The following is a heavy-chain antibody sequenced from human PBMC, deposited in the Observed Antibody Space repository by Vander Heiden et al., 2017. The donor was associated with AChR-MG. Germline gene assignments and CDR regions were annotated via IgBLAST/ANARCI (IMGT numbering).Heavy chain of an antibody. Sequence: EVQLLESGGGLVQPGGSLRLSCAASGFPFSSYAMSWVRQAPGKGLEWVSAISGSGGSTYYADSVKGRFTISRDNSKNTLYLQMNSLRAEDTAVYYCAKVDTAMVRFDYWGQGTLVTVSS. CDR3: AKVDTAMVRFDY. CDR2: ISGSGGST. V-gene: IGHV3-23*01. D-gene: IGHD5-18*01. J-gene: IGHJ4*02. CDR1: GFPFSSYA.